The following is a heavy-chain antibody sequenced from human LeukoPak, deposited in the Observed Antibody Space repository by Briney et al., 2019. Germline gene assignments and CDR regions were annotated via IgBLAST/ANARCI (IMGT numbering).Heavy chain of an antibody. CDR3: ARGRLSSSGWLTAY. Sequence: GGSLRLSCAASRFTFDAYWMHWVRQAPGKGLMWVSRISSNGGTITYADSVKGRFTISRDNAKTTLFLQMNGLRAEDTAVYYCARGRLSSSGWLTAYWGQGTLVSVSS. CDR1: RFTFDAYW. D-gene: IGHD6-25*01. V-gene: IGHV3-74*01. CDR2: ISSNGGTI. J-gene: IGHJ4*02.